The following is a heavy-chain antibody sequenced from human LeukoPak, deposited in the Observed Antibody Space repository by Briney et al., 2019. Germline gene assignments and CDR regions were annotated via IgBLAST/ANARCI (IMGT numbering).Heavy chain of an antibody. J-gene: IGHJ4*02. Sequence: SETLSLTCTVTGCSISSGYYWGWIRQPPGKGLEWIGSIYHSGSTYYNPSLKSRVTISVDTSKNQFSLKLSSVTAADTAVYYCARDSWFGELYYWGQGTLVTVSS. CDR1: GCSISSGYY. CDR3: ARDSWFGELYY. D-gene: IGHD3-10*01. CDR2: IYHSGST. V-gene: IGHV4-38-2*02.